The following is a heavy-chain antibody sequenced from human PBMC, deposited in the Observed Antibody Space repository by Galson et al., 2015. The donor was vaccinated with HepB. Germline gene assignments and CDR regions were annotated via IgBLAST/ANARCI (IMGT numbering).Heavy chain of an antibody. Sequence: SLRLSCAASGFTVSSNYVSWVRRAPGKGLDWVSVIYSGGSTYYADSVKGRFTISRDNSKNTLYLQMNSLRAEDTAVYYCAREGSSSGPFDYWGQGTLVTVSS. CDR2: IYSGGST. V-gene: IGHV3-66*01. CDR1: GFTVSSNY. J-gene: IGHJ4*02. CDR3: AREGSSSGPFDY. D-gene: IGHD3-22*01.